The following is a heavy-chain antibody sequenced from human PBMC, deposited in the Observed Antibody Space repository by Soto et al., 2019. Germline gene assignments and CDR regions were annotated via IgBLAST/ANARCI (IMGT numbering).Heavy chain of an antibody. V-gene: IGHV4-61*01. D-gene: IGHD1-26*01. CDR1: GAPVSSDTHF. J-gene: IGHJ4*02. CDR3: AREDMSGTYYYDY. Sequence: QVQLQESGPGLVKPSETLSLTCTVSGAPVSSDTHFWTWIRQPPGKGLEWIGYRYYSGITNSNTALKRRVTRSVDRSRNQFSLSLNSVTAADTAVYNCAREDMSGTYYYDYWGPGILVTVSS. CDR2: RYYSGIT.